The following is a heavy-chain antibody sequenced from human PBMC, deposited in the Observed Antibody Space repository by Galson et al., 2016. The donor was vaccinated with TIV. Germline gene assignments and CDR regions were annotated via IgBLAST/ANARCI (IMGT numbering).Heavy chain of an antibody. Sequence: SETLSLTCSVSGGSISSYHWSWIRQPPGKGLEWIGYIYYSGNTNHNYNPSLESRVTMSVDTSKNQFSLKLNSVTAADTAVYYCARAPYGENWYFGLWGRGTLVTVSP. CDR1: GGSISSYH. V-gene: IGHV4-59*08. CDR2: IYYSGNTNH. J-gene: IGHJ2*01. CDR3: ARAPYGENWYFGL. D-gene: IGHD4-17*01.